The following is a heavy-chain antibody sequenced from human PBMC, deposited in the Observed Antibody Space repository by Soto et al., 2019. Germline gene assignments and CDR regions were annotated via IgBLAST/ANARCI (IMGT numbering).Heavy chain of an antibody. J-gene: IGHJ4*02. V-gene: IGHV3-23*01. CDR3: AKDHESDY. CDR1: GFTFSSYA. CDR2: ISGSGGGT. Sequence: EVQLLESGGGLVQPGGSLRLSCAASGFTFSSYAMSWIRQAPGKGLEWVSAISGSGGGTYYVDSVKGRFTISRDNSKNTLYQQMNSLRAEDSALYYCAKDHESDYWGQGTLVTVSS.